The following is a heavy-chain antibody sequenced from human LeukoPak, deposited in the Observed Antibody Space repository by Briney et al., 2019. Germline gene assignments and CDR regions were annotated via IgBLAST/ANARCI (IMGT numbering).Heavy chain of an antibody. CDR1: GFTSTVSS. D-gene: IGHD7-27*01. J-gene: IGHJ4*02. CDR3: VRDNWGTDY. Sequence: TVGSLRLSRAPSGFTSTVSSMDCGADTPGEGEEWVRRIRKKREGYSTEYAASVKGRFVISRDDSTNSLYLQMTSIRTGDTAVYYCVRDNWGTDYWGQGTVVTV. V-gene: IGHV3-72*01. CDR2: IRKKREGYST.